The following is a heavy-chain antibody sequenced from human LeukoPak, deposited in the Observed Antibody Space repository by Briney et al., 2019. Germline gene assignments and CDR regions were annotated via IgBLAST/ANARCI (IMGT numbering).Heavy chain of an antibody. J-gene: IGHJ3*02. Sequence: SVKVSCKASRDTFSRNTISWVRQAPGQGLEWMGRSIPILDMANYAQRFQGRVTITADKSTSTAYMELSSLRSEDTAVYYCARDGGAALSLDIWGQGTMVTVSS. CDR3: ARDGGAALSLDI. CDR1: RDTFSRNT. V-gene: IGHV1-69*04. CDR2: SIPILDMA. D-gene: IGHD3-16*01.